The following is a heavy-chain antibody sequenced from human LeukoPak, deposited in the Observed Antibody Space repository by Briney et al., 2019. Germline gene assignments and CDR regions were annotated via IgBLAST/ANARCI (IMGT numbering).Heavy chain of an antibody. V-gene: IGHV3-9*01. Sequence: GGSLRLSCAASGLTFDDYAMHWVRQAPGKGLEWVSGISWNSGSIGYADSVKGRFTISRDNAKNSLYLQMNSLKVEDTAIYYCARDNWVDCWGQGTLVTVSS. CDR3: ARDNWVDC. CDR1: GLTFDDYA. J-gene: IGHJ5*01. CDR2: ISWNSGSI.